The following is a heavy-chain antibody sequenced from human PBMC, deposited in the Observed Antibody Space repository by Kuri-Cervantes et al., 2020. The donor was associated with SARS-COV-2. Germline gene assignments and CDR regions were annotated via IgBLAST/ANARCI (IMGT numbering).Heavy chain of an antibody. CDR2: MNPNSGNT. Sequence: ASVKVSCKASGYTFTSYDINWVRQATGQGLEWMGWMNPNSGNTNYAQKFQGRVTMTRDTSISTAYMELSRLRSDDTAVYYCARGGIAARLVFDYWGQGTLVTVSS. V-gene: IGHV1-8*02. J-gene: IGHJ4*02. D-gene: IGHD6-6*01. CDR1: GYTFTSYD. CDR3: ARGGIAARLVFDY.